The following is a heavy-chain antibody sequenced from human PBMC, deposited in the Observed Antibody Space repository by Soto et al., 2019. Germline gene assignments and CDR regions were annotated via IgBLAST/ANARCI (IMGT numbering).Heavy chain of an antibody. J-gene: IGHJ6*02. Sequence: QVQLQESGPGLVKPSGTLSLTCAVSGGSISSSNWWSWVREPPGKGLEWIGEIYHSGSTNYNPSLNSRVTISVDKSKNQFSLKLSSVTAADTAVYYCARSPDSSGYYPRRYYYGMDVWGQGTTVTVSS. CDR1: GGSISSSNW. V-gene: IGHV4-4*02. CDR3: ARSPDSSGYYPRRYYYGMDV. CDR2: IYHSGST. D-gene: IGHD3-22*01.